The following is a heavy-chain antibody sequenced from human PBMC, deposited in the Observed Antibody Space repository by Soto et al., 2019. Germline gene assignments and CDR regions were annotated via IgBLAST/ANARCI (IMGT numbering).Heavy chain of an antibody. Sequence: PETLSLTCTVSGCSITSYYWSWIRQPPGKGLEWIGYIYYSGSTNYNPSLKSRVTISVDTSKNQFSLKLSSVTAADTAVYYCARVWGGAFDIWGQGTMVT. CDR2: IYYSGST. CDR1: GCSITSYY. D-gene: IGHD3-10*01. CDR3: ARVWGGAFDI. J-gene: IGHJ3*02. V-gene: IGHV4-59*01.